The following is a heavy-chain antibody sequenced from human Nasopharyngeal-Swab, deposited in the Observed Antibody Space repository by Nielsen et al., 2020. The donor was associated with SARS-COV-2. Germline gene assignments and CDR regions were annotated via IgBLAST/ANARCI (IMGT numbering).Heavy chain of an antibody. CDR3: AKDNPDGAFDI. Sequence: SLRLSCASSGFTFDDYALHWLRPSPGKALPWVSRITWNSKAIDYVDSVKGRFTISRDNAKSSLYLQMNSLRAEDTALYYCAKDNPDGAFDIWGQGTMGTVAS. D-gene: IGHD5-24*01. CDR1: GFTFDDYA. V-gene: IGHV3-9*01. J-gene: IGHJ3*02. CDR2: ITWNSKAI.